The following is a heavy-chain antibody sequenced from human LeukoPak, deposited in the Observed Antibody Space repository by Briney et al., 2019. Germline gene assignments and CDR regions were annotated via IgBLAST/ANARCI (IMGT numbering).Heavy chain of an antibody. V-gene: IGHV3-21*01. CDR1: GFTFSSYS. D-gene: IGHD6-6*01. CDR2: ISSSSSYI. Sequence: GSLRLSCAASGFTFSSYSMNWVRQAPGKGLEWVSSISSSSSYIYYADSVKGRFTISRDNAKNSLYLQMNSLRAEDTAVYYCARELEKAARYHFDYWGQGTLVTVSS. J-gene: IGHJ4*02. CDR3: ARELEKAARYHFDY.